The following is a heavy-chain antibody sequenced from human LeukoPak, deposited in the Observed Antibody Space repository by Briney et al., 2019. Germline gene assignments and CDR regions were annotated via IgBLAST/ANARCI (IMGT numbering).Heavy chain of an antibody. V-gene: IGHV3-64*01. CDR3: VRVYSGEFLEWLLAV. CDR2: ISSNGGST. J-gene: IGHJ6*04. D-gene: IGHD3-3*01. CDR1: GFTFSTYA. Sequence: GGSLRLSCAASGFTFSTYAMHWVRQAPGKGLEYVSAISSNGGSTYYANSVKGRLTISRDNSKNTLYLQMGSLRAEDMAVYYCVRVYSGEFLEWLLAVWGKGTTVTVSS.